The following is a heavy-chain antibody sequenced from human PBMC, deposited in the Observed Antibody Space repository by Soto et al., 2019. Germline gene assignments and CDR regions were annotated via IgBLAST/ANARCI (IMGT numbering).Heavy chain of an antibody. CDR3: ASLGGVIGEAPDY. Sequence: PSETLSLTCAVYGGSFSGYYWSWIRQPPGKGLEWIGEINHSGSTNYNPSLKSRVTISVDTSKNQFSLKLSSVTAADTAVYYCASLGGVIGEAPDYWGQGTLVTVSS. CDR1: GGSFSGYY. J-gene: IGHJ4*02. CDR2: INHSGST. D-gene: IGHD3-10*01. V-gene: IGHV4-34*01.